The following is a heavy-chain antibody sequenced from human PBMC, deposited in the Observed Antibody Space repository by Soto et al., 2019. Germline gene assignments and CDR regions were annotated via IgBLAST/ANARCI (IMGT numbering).Heavy chain of an antibody. Sequence: ASVKVSCKASGYTFTSYYMHWVRQAPGQGLEWMGIINPSGGSTSYAQKFQGRVTMTRDTSTSTVYMELRSLRSEDTAVYYCVRAIVPPRPYDGMDVWGQGNTVTVS. CDR3: VRAIVPPRPYDGMDV. J-gene: IGHJ6*02. D-gene: IGHD1-26*01. CDR2: INPSGGST. CDR1: GYTFTSYY. V-gene: IGHV1-46*01.